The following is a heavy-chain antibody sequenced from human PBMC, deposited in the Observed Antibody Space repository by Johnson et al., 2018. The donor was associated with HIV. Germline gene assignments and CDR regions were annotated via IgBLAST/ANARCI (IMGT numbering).Heavy chain of an antibody. CDR1: AFTFSNAW. CDR3: AKDGSSGGYVGDAFDS. J-gene: IGHJ3*02. Sequence: VQLVESGGGLVKPGGSLRLSCAASAFTFSNAWMSWVRQAPGQGQEWVGRVKSKTDGGTTDYAAPEKGSFTISRDGSKNTLYMQMNSLSAEDTAVYYCAKDGSSGGYVGDAFDSWGQGTMVTGSS. CDR2: VKSKTDGGTT. D-gene: IGHD6-19*01. V-gene: IGHV3-15*01.